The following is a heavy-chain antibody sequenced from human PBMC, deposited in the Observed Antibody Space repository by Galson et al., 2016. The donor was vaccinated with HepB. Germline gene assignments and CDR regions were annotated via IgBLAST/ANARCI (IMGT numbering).Heavy chain of an antibody. J-gene: IGHJ3*02. Sequence: SLRLSCAASGFSFSLYAMHWVRQAPGKGLGWVSIISYHGANKYYADSVKGRFTIVRDNSKNTLYLPMNSLRSEDTAVYYCARDRGQLYLRDAFDIWGQGTMVTVSS. D-gene: IGHD1-1*01. CDR1: GFSFSLYA. CDR2: ISYHGANK. CDR3: ARDRGQLYLRDAFDI. V-gene: IGHV3-30-3*01.